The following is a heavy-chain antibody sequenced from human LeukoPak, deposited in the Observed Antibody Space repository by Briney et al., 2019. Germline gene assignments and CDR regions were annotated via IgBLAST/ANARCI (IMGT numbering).Heavy chain of an antibody. D-gene: IGHD1-26*01. CDR1: GYTFTGYY. V-gene: IGHV1-2*02. CDR3: ARDKRIVGATVYYYMDV. CDR2: INPNSGGT. Sequence: ASVKVSCKASGYTFTGYYMHWVRQAPGQGLEWMGWINPNSGGTNYAQKSQGRVTMTRDTSISTAYMELSRLRSDDTAVYYCARDKRIVGATVYYYMDVWGKGTTVTVSS. J-gene: IGHJ6*03.